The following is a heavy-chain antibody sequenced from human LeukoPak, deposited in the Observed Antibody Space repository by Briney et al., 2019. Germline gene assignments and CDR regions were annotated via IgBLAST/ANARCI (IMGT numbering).Heavy chain of an antibody. Sequence: ASVKVSCKVSGYTLTELSMHWVRQAPGKGREWMGGFDPEDGETIYAQKFQGRVTMTEDTSTDTAYMELSSLRSEDTAVYYCATAHSQWRGFYYCDYWGQGTLVTVSS. CDR2: FDPEDGET. V-gene: IGHV1-24*01. CDR3: ATAHSQWRGFYYCDY. CDR1: GYTLTELS. J-gene: IGHJ4*02. D-gene: IGHD6-19*01.